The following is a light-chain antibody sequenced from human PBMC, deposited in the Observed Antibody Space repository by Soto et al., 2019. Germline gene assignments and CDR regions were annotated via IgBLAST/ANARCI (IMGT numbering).Light chain of an antibody. CDR2: AAS. CDR1: QSVSKY. CDR3: QQSYTTPGT. V-gene: IGKV1-39*01. Sequence: DIQMTQSPSYLSASVGDRVTITCRASQSVSKYLNWYQQKPGKAPKLLIYAASSLHSGVPSRFSGSGSGTHFSLTVSSLQPEDFASYYCQQSYTTPGTFGQGTTVEIK. J-gene: IGKJ1*01.